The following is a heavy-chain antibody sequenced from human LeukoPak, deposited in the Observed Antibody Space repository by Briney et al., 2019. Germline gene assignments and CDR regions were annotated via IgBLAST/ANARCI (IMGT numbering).Heavy chain of an antibody. D-gene: IGHD3-22*01. CDR3: ARVKGDYYDSSGYPDY. CDR1: GFTFSSYS. Sequence: GGSLRLSCAASGFTFSSYSMNWVRQAPGKGLEWVSYISSSSTIYYADSVKGRFTISRDNAKNSLYLQMNSLRAEDTAVYYCARVKGDYYDSSGYPDYWGQGTLVTVSS. V-gene: IGHV3-48*01. CDR2: ISSSSTI. J-gene: IGHJ4*02.